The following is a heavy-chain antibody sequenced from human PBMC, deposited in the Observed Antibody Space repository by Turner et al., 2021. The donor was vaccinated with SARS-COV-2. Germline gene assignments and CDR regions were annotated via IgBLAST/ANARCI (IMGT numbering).Heavy chain of an antibody. J-gene: IGHJ4*02. CDR2: ISYDGSNK. CDR3: AKGGWYYDILTGSYFEY. Sequence: QVQLVASGGGVVQPGRSLRLSCAATEFTFSSYGMHWVRQAPGKGLEWVAVISYDGSNKYYADSVKGRFTISRDNSKNTLYLQMNSLRAEDTAVYYCAKGGWYYDILTGSYFEYWGQGTLVTVSS. V-gene: IGHV3-30*18. D-gene: IGHD3-9*01. CDR1: EFTFSSYG.